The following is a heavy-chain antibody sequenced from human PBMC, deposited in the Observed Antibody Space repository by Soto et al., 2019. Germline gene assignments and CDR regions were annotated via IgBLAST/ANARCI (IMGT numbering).Heavy chain of an antibody. J-gene: IGHJ5*02. CDR2: IKSKTDGGTT. Sequence: EVQLVESGGGLVKPGGSLRLSCAASGFTFSNAWMSWVRQAPGKGLEWVGRIKSKTDGGTTDYAAPVKGRFTISRDASKNTLYLQMNSLKTEDTAVYYCTTDREYCSGGSCYNWFDPWGQGTLVTVSS. CDR1: GFTFSNAW. V-gene: IGHV3-15*01. CDR3: TTDREYCSGGSCYNWFDP. D-gene: IGHD2-15*01.